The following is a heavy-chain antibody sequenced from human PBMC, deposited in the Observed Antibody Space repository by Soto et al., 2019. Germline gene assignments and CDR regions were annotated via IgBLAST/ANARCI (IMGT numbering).Heavy chain of an antibody. CDR2: IIPILGIA. D-gene: IGHD1-1*01. CDR1: GGTFSSYT. Sequence: QVQLVQSGAEVKKPGSSVKVSCKASGGTFSSYTISWVRQAPGQGLEWMGRIIPILGIANYAQKFQGRVTITADKTTSTAYMELSSLRSEDTAVYYCAGGPMNDGKGWCDPWGQGTLVTVSS. CDR3: AGGPMNDGKGWCDP. J-gene: IGHJ5*02. V-gene: IGHV1-69*02.